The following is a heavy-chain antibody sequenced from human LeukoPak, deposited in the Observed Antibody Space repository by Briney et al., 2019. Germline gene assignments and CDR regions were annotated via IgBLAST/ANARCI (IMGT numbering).Heavy chain of an antibody. V-gene: IGHV3-23*01. CDR2: ISASGGST. D-gene: IGHD3-3*01. Sequence: QSGGSLRLSCAASGFTFSTYAMSWVRQAPGKGLEWVSVISASGGSTYYADSVKGRFTISRDNSKNTVSLQMNSLRADDTAFYYCAKDQAFGVLPDWGQGTLVTVSS. J-gene: IGHJ4*02. CDR3: AKDQAFGVLPD. CDR1: GFTFSTYA.